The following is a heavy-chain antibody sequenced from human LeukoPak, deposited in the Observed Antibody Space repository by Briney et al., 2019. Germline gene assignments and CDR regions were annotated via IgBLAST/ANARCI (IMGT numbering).Heavy chain of an antibody. Sequence: GGSLRLSCAASGFIVSGDFMSWVRQAPGKGLGWVSVIYSDGSTYYADSVKGRFTISRDNSKNTLDLQMTGLRAEDTAVYYCARERGRGRDSPWFDYWGQGTLVTVSS. CDR1: GFIVSGDF. D-gene: IGHD1-26*01. CDR2: IYSDGST. V-gene: IGHV3-53*01. J-gene: IGHJ4*02. CDR3: ARERGRGRDSPWFDY.